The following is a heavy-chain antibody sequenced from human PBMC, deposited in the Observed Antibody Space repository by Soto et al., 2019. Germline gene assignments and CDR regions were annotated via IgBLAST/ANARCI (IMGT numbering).Heavy chain of an antibody. V-gene: IGHV1-69*13. CDR2: IIPIFGTA. CDR3: AGRILPDIVVVVAATRGPPRDYYYGMDV. Sequence: ASVKVSCKASGGTFSSYAISWVRQAPGQGLEWMGGIIPIFGTANYAQKFQGRVTITADESTSTAYMELSSLRSEDTAVYYCAGRILPDIVVVVAATRGPPRDYYYGMDVWGQGTTVTVSS. D-gene: IGHD2-15*01. J-gene: IGHJ6*02. CDR1: GGTFSSYA.